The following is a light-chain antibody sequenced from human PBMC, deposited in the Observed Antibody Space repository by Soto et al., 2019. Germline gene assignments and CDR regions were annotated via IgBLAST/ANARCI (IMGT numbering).Light chain of an antibody. V-gene: IGKV1-5*03. CDR1: QTVSSW. Sequence: DIQMTQSPSTLSGSEGDRVTITCRASQTVSSWLAWYQQKPGEAPRLLICTASTLERGVPARFSGSGSGTDFTLTISSLQPDDFATYYCQHYNSQPHTFGGGTKVDNK. J-gene: IGKJ4*01. CDR2: TAS. CDR3: QHYNSQPHT.